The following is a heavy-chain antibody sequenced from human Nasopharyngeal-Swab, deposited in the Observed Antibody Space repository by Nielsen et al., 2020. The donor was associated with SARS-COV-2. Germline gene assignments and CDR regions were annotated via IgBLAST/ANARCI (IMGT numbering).Heavy chain of an antibody. CDR3: AREGRGYYYYGMDV. CDR2: IIPIFGTA. Sequence: KVSCKASGGTFSSYAISWVRQAPGQGLEWMGGIIPIFGTANYAQKFQGRVTITADESTSTAYMELSSLRSEDTAVYYCAREGRGYYYYGMDVWGQGTTVTVSS. CDR1: GGTFSSYA. J-gene: IGHJ6*02. V-gene: IGHV1-69*01.